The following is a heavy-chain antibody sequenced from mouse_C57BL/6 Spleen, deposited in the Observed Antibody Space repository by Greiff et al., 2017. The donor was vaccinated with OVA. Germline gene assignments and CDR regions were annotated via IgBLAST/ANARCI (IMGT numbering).Heavy chain of an antibody. V-gene: IGHV1-64*01. D-gene: IGHD1-1*01. Sequence: QVQLQQSGAELVKPGASVKLSCKASGYTFTSYWMHWVKQRPGQGLEWIGMIHPNSGSTNYNEKFKSKATLTVDKSSSTAYMQLSSLTSEDSAVYYCARGGIYYYGSEGYFDVWGTGTTVTVSS. CDR3: ARGGIYYYGSEGYFDV. CDR2: IHPNSGST. CDR1: GYTFTSYW. J-gene: IGHJ1*03.